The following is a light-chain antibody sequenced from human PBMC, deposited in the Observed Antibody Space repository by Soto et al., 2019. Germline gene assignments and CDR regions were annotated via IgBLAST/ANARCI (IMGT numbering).Light chain of an antibody. CDR1: QSVSSY. CDR2: DAS. CDR3: QQRSNMPPT. Sequence: PGARGTLSCRASQSVSSYLAWYQQKPGQAPRLLIYDASNRATGIPARFSGSGSGTDFTLTISSLEPEDFALYYCQQRSNMPPTFGQGTRLEI. J-gene: IGKJ5*01. V-gene: IGKV3-11*01.